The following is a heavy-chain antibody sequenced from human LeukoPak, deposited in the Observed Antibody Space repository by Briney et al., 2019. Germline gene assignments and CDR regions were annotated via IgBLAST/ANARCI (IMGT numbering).Heavy chain of an antibody. J-gene: IGHJ4*02. CDR3: AKNPHGYYDSSGYPLDY. Sequence: GGSLRLSCVASGFTFSSYGMHWVRQAPGKGLEWVAVISYDGSNKYYADSVKGRFTISRDNSKNTLYLQMNSLRAEDTAVYYCAKNPHGYYDSSGYPLDYWGQGTLVTVSS. CDR1: GFTFSSYG. CDR2: ISYDGSNK. D-gene: IGHD3-22*01. V-gene: IGHV3-30*18.